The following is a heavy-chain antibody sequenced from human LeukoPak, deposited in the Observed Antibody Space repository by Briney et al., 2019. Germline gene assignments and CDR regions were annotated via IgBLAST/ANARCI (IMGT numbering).Heavy chain of an antibody. Sequence: GASVKFSCKASGYTFTNYFIQWVRQAPGQGLEWMGIINPSDISTTYAQKFQGRVTMTRDTTTSTVFMELSRPRSEDTAVYYCARLVEPYGLDVWGQGTTVTVS. D-gene: IGHD1-1*01. CDR2: INPSDIST. CDR3: ARLVEPYGLDV. CDR1: GYTFTNYF. J-gene: IGHJ6*02. V-gene: IGHV1-46*01.